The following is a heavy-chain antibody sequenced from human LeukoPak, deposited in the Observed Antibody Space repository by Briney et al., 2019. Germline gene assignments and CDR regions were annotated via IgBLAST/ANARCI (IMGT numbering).Heavy chain of an antibody. CDR3: AREGDPSGYYYVDY. CDR2: ISAYNGNT. J-gene: IGHJ4*02. Sequence: ASVKVSCKASGYTFTSYGISWVRQAPGQGLEWMGWISAYNGNTNYAQKLQGRVTMTTDTSTSTAYTELRSLRSDDTAVYYCAREGDPSGYYYVDYWGQGTLVTVSS. D-gene: IGHD3-22*01. V-gene: IGHV1-18*01. CDR1: GYTFTSYG.